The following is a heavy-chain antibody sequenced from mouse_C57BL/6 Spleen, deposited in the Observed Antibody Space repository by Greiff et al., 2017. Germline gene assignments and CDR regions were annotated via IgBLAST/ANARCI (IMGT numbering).Heavy chain of an antibody. CDR2: ISSGSSTI. CDR1: GFTFSDYG. D-gene: IGHD1-1*01. CDR3: AKAYGSSYGVVAY. Sequence: EVQRVESGGGLVKPGGSLKLSCAASGFTFSDYGMHWVRQAPEKGLEWVAYISSGSSTIYYADTVKGRFTISRDNAKNTLFLQMTSLRSEDTAMYYCAKAYGSSYGVVAYWGQGTLVTVSA. V-gene: IGHV5-17*01. J-gene: IGHJ3*01.